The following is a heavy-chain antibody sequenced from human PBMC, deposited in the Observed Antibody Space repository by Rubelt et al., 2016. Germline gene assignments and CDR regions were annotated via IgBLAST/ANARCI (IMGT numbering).Heavy chain of an antibody. CDR1: GFTVSSNY. CDR2: IYSGGST. CDR3: ARMKSEGYFDY. J-gene: IGHJ4*02. V-gene: IGHV3-53*01. Sequence: EVQLVESGGGLVQPGGSLRLSCAASGFTVSSNYMSWVRQAPGKGLEWVSVIYSGGSTYHADSVNGRFTSSRDNSKNTRYRQMNSLRAEDTAVYDCARMKSEGYFDYWGQGTLVTASS. D-gene: IGHD2/OR15-2a*01.